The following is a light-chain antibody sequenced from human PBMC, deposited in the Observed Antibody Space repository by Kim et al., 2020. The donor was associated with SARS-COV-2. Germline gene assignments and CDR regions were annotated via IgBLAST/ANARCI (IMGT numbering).Light chain of an antibody. Sequence: GRSTTLSCTGTSSGGGGNTYVSWYQKKADKAPKIVIYDGNKWPSGVADRFSGSKFGDTAFLTISGLQAEDEADYYCSSYTNSRTVVFGGGTQLTVL. V-gene: IGLV2-14*03. CDR2: DGN. CDR1: SSGGGGNTY. J-gene: IGLJ2*01. CDR3: SSYTNSRTVV.